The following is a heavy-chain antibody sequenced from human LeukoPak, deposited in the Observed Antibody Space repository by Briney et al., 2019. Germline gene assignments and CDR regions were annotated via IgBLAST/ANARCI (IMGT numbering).Heavy chain of an antibody. V-gene: IGHV3-23*01. CDR3: AGGSGRYGSGSWDGYYYYMDV. Sequence: PGGSLRLSCAASGFTFSSYAMSWVRQAPGKGLEWVSAISGSGGTTYYADSVKGRFTVSRDNSKNTLYLQMNSLRAEDTAVYYCAGGSGRYGSGSWDGYYYYMDVWGKGTTVTVSS. J-gene: IGHJ6*03. D-gene: IGHD3-10*01. CDR2: ISGSGGTT. CDR1: GFTFSSYA.